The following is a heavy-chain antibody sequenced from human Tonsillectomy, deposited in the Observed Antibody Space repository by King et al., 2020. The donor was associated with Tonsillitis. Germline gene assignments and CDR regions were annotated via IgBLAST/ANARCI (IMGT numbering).Heavy chain of an antibody. CDR2: ISHDGSRT. CDR3: ARERLWTSGWGIDN. CDR1: GFTFSSYS. D-gene: IGHD6-19*01. Sequence: VQLVESGGGVVQPGRSLRLSCAASGFTFSSYSMHWVRQAPGKGLEWVALISHDGSRTYYADSVKGRFTISRDNSNNTLYLQMTSLRTGDTAVYYCARERLWTSGWGIDNWGQGTLVTVSS. J-gene: IGHJ4*02. V-gene: IGHV3-33*05.